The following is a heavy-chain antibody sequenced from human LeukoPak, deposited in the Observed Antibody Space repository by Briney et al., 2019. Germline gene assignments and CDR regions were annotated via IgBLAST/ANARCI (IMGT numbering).Heavy chain of an antibody. CDR2: ISYDGSSK. CDR3: AKDRWELLRYFQH. Sequence: GGSLRLSCAASGFTFSSYGMHWVRQAPGKGPEWVAVISYDGSSKYYADSVKGRFTISRDNSKNTLYRQMNSLRAEDTAVYYCAKDRWELLRYFQHWGQGTLVTVSS. J-gene: IGHJ1*01. D-gene: IGHD1-26*01. V-gene: IGHV3-30*18. CDR1: GFTFSSYG.